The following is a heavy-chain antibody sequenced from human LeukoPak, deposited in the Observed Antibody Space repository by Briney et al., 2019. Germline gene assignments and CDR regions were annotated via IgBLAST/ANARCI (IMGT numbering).Heavy chain of an antibody. V-gene: IGHV1-69*05. Sequence: ASVKDSCKAAGGTFSSYAISWVLQAPGQGLEWMGGIIPIFGTANYAQKFQGRVTITTDESTSTAYMELSSLRSEDTAVYYCARGVGATSHMDVWGKGTTVTVSS. D-gene: IGHD1-26*01. CDR3: ARGVGATSHMDV. J-gene: IGHJ6*03. CDR1: GGTFSSYA. CDR2: IIPIFGTA.